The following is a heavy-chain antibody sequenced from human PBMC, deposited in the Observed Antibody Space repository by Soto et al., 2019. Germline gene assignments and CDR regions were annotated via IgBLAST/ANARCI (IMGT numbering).Heavy chain of an antibody. V-gene: IGHV3-23*01. D-gene: IGHD3-3*01. CDR3: ASPITIFGVVAPYYYYGMDV. CDR2: ISGSGGST. CDR1: GFTFSSYA. Sequence: PGGSLRLSCAASGFTFSSYAMSWVRQAPGKGLEWVSAISGSGGSTYYADSVKGRFTISRDNSKNTLYLQMNSLRAEDTAVYYCASPITIFGVVAPYYYYGMDVWGQGTTVTVS. J-gene: IGHJ6*02.